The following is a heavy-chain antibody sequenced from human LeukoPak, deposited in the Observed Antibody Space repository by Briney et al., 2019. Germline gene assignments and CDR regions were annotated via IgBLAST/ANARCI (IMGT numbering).Heavy chain of an antibody. J-gene: IGHJ4*02. CDR3: ARAPRARGHFDY. V-gene: IGHV1-69*01. CDR1: GGTFSSYA. CDR2: IIPIFGTA. Sequence: ASVKVSCKASGGTFSSYAISWVRQAPGQGLESMGGIIPIFGTANYAQKFQGRVTITADESTSTAYMELSSLRSEDTAVYYCARAPRARGHFDYWGQGTLVTVSS. D-gene: IGHD3-10*01.